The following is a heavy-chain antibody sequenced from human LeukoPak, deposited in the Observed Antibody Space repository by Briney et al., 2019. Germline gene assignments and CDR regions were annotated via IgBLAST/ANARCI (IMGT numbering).Heavy chain of an antibody. D-gene: IGHD5-18*01. V-gene: IGHV4-59*01. Sequence: SETLSLTCTVSGGSINSYYWSWIGQSPGKGLKWIGYIYYGGSTNYNPSLKSRVTMSVDMSKNQFSLKLRSVTAADTAVYYCARTTEGGYTYDYFYYYYMDVWGKGTTVTISS. CDR3: ARTTEGGYTYDYFYYYYMDV. J-gene: IGHJ6*03. CDR1: GGSINSYY. CDR2: IYYGGST.